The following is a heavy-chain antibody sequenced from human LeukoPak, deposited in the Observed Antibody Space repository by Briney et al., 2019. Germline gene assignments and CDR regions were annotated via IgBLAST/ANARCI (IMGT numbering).Heavy chain of an antibody. CDR3: ARNHVYYYDSSGYYAMDV. V-gene: IGHV4-59*01. CDR1: GDSIGSSY. CDR2: IYYSGST. J-gene: IGHJ6*02. Sequence: PSETLSLTCTVSGDSIGSSYWSWIRQPPGKGLEWIGYIYYSGSTSYNPSLKSRATISVDTSKNQFSLKLSSVTAADTAVYYCARNHVYYYDSSGYYAMDVWGQGTTVTASS. D-gene: IGHD3-22*01.